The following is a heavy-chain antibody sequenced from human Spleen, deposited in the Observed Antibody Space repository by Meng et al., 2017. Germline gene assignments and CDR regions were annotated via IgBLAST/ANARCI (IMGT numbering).Heavy chain of an antibody. CDR2: ISSSTSTM. Sequence: GGSLRLSCAASGFIFRSYEMNWVRQTPGKGLEWISYISSSTSTMYYADSVKGRFTISRDNAKNSLYLQMNSLRVEDTAVYYCARSYFYDTSGYYYGHHDAFDIWGQGTMVTVSS. D-gene: IGHD3-22*01. CDR3: ARSYFYDTSGYYYGHHDAFDI. CDR1: GFIFRSYE. V-gene: IGHV3-48*03. J-gene: IGHJ3*02.